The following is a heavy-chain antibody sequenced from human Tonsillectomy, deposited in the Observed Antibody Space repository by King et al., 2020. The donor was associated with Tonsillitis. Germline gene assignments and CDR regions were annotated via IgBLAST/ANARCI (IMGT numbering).Heavy chain of an antibody. J-gene: IGHJ4*02. CDR3: ARGCHRPFWSGCYYFDS. Sequence: VQLQESGPGLVKPSETLSLTCTVSGGSISSYYWSWVRQPAGKGLEWIGRIYTSGSTNYNPSLKSRVTMSVDTSENQFSLKLSSVTAADTAVYYCARGCHRPFWSGCYYFDSWGQGTLVTVSS. V-gene: IGHV4-4*07. D-gene: IGHD3-3*01. CDR2: IYTSGST. CDR1: GGSISSYY.